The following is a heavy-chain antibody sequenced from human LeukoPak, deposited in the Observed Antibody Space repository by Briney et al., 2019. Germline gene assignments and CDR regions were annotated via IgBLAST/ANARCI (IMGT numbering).Heavy chain of an antibody. V-gene: IGHV1-2*02. CDR2: ISPNSGGT. Sequence: GASVKVSCKASGYTFTGYYMHWVRQAPGQGLEWMGWISPNSGGTNYVQRFQGRVTMTRDTSISTAYMELSRLRSDDTAVYYCARGEYYDRSAYCFDWGQGTLVTVSS. CDR3: ARGEYYDRSAYCFD. J-gene: IGHJ4*02. D-gene: IGHD3-22*01. CDR1: GYTFTGYY.